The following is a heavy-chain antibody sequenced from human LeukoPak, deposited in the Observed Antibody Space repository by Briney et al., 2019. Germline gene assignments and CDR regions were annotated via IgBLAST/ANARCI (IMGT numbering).Heavy chain of an antibody. Sequence: GSLRLSCAASGFTVSSNYMSWIRQPPGKGLEWIGEINHSGSTNYNPSLKSRVTISVDTSKSQFSLKLSSVTAADTAVYYCASLWPYQLSAFDIWGQGTMVTVSS. CDR3: ASLWPYQLSAFDI. CDR2: INHSGST. J-gene: IGHJ3*02. CDR1: GFTVSSNY. V-gene: IGHV4-34*01. D-gene: IGHD2-2*01.